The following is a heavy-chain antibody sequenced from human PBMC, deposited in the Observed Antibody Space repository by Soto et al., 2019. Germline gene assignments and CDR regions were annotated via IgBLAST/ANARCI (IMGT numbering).Heavy chain of an antibody. D-gene: IGHD3-22*01. CDR2: ISSSSSYI. J-gene: IGHJ4*02. V-gene: IGHV3-21*01. Sequence: PGGSLRLSCAASGFTFSSYSMNWVRQAPGKGLEWVSSISSSSSYICYADSVKGRFTISRDNAKNSLYLQMNSLRAEDTAVYYCVRDLYDSSGYYFRNYFESWGKGTLVTVSS. CDR1: GFTFSSYS. CDR3: VRDLYDSSGYYFRNYFES.